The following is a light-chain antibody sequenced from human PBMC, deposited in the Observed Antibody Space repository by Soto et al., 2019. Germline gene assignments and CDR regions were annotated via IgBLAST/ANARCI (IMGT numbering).Light chain of an antibody. Sequence: RVMTQSPATLSVSPGERATLSCSASQSVSSNVAWYQQKLGQAPRLLIYGASTRATGIPARFSGSGSGTEFTLTISNLQSEDFAVYYCQQYDNWPPLTFGGGTKVEIK. CDR1: QSVSSN. V-gene: IGKV3-15*01. CDR3: QQYDNWPPLT. CDR2: GAS. J-gene: IGKJ4*01.